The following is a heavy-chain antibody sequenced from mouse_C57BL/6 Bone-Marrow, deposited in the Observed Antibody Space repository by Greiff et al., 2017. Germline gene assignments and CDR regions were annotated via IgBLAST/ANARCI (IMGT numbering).Heavy chain of an antibody. CDR3: ASEGYYCGSYWYFDV. CDR1: GYTFTSYW. Sequence: QVQLQQPGAELVKPGASVKLSCKASGYTFTSYWMQWVKQRPGQGLEWIGEIDPSDSYTKYNKKFKGKATLPVDTSSSTAYMQPSSLTSEDSAVYYCASEGYYCGSYWYFDVWGTGTTVTVSS. D-gene: IGHD1-1*01. J-gene: IGHJ1*03. CDR2: IDPSDSYT. V-gene: IGHV1-50*01.